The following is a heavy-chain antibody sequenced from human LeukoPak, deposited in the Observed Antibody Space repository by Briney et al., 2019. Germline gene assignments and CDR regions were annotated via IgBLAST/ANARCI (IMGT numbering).Heavy chain of an antibody. CDR1: GFSFTNFW. CDR3: ARGDAFSGDH. Sequence: PGGSLRLSCAVSGFSFTNFWMSWARQAPGRGLEWVANIHPEGNEKYHVESVKGRSTISRDNTKNLLFLQMNGLRVEDTAVYYCARGDAFSGDHWGQGTLVTVSS. J-gene: IGHJ4*02. CDR2: IHPEGNEK. V-gene: IGHV3-7*04.